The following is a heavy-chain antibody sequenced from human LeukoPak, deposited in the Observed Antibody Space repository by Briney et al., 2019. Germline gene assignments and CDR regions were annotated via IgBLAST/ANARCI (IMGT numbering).Heavy chain of an antibody. D-gene: IGHD5-18*01. V-gene: IGHV3-64D*09. CDR2: ISSDGDGT. CDR3: VKNSVALSAYYYYYAMDV. J-gene: IGHJ6*02. Sequence: GGSLRLSCSGSGFTFHNYAMHWVRQAPGKGLEYVSAISSDGDGTYYADSVKDRFTISRDNSKYTLSLQMSSLRDEDTAVYYCVKNSVALSAYYYYYAMDVWGQGTTVTVSS. CDR1: GFTFHNYA.